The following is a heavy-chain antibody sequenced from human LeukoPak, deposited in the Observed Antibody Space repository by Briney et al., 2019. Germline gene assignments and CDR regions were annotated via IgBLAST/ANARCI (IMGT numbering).Heavy chain of an antibody. D-gene: IGHD5-18*01. CDR3: ASSSYSYGFLDNAFDI. CDR1: GYTFTSYY. J-gene: IGHJ3*02. V-gene: IGHV1-46*01. Sequence: ASVKDSCKASGYTFTSYYMHWVRQTPGQGLEWMGIINPSGGSTSYAQKFQSRVTITTDESTSTAYMELSSLRSEDTAVYYCASSSYSYGFLDNAFDIWGQGTMVTVSS. CDR2: INPSGGST.